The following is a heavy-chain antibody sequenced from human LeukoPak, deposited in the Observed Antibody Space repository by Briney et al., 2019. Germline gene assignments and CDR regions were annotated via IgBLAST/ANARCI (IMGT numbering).Heavy chain of an antibody. CDR2: ISGSSSYT. V-gene: IGHV3-11*06. CDR3: AREFSSGLIIDY. J-gene: IGHJ4*02. D-gene: IGHD6-19*01. CDR1: GFTFSTYA. Sequence: PGGSLRLSCVASGFTFSTYAMSWVRQAPGKGLEWVSYISGSSSYTNYADSVKGRFTISRDNSKKSLYLQMNSLRAEDTAVYYCAREFSSGLIIDYLGQGTLVTVSS.